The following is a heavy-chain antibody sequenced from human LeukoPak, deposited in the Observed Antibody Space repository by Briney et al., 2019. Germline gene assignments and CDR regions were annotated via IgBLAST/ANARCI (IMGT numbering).Heavy chain of an antibody. CDR3: AKEGESGYHYDY. J-gene: IGHJ4*02. CDR1: GFIFSDYG. CDR2: ISYDGSNK. D-gene: IGHD3-3*01. Sequence: GGSLRLSCAASGFIFSDYGMHWVRQAPGKGLEWVTVISYDGSNKYYADSMKGRFTISRDNSKTTVYLQMNNLTAEDTAVYYCAKEGESGYHYDYWGQGTLVTVS. V-gene: IGHV3-30*18.